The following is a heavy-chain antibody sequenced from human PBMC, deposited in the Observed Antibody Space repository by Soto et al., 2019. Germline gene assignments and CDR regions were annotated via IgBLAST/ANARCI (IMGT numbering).Heavy chain of an antibody. CDR3: AKRRQLGDYYYYGMDV. V-gene: IGHV3-30*18. D-gene: IGHD3-10*01. CDR2: ISYDGSNQ. CDR1: GFTFSSYG. J-gene: IGHJ6*02. Sequence: QVHLVESGGGVVQPGKSLRLSCAASGFTFSSYGMHWVRQAPGMRLEWVAIISYDGSNQYYADSVKGRFTISRHNSKNTLYLQMNSLRAEGTAVYYCAKRRQLGDYYYYGMDVWGQGTTVTVSS.